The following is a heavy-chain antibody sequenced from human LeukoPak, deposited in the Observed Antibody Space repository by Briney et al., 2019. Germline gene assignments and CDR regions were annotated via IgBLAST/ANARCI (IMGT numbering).Heavy chain of an antibody. CDR1: GFTFSSYA. Sequence: GGFLRLSCAASGFTFSSYAMSWVRQAPGKWLEWVSAINGSGGSTYYADSVKGRFTISRDNSKNTLYLQMNSLRAEDTAVYYCAKDHLVVVVAATKDYWGQGTLITVSS. CDR3: AKDHLVVVVAATKDY. V-gene: IGHV3-23*01. CDR2: INGSGGST. D-gene: IGHD2-15*01. J-gene: IGHJ4*02.